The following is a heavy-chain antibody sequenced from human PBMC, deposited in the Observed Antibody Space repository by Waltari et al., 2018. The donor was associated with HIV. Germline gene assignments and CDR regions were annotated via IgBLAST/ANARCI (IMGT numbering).Heavy chain of an antibody. CDR1: GGTFSSYA. V-gene: IGHV1-69*04. CDR2: LIPILGIA. J-gene: IGHJ4*02. Sequence: QVQLVQSGAEVKKPGSSVKVSCKASGGTFSSYAISWVRKAPGQGLEWMGRLIPILGIANSAQKCQGRVTITADKSTSTAYMELSSLRSEDTAVYYCARGGDYYDSSGCDYWGQGTLVTVSS. D-gene: IGHD3-22*01. CDR3: ARGGDYYDSSGCDY.